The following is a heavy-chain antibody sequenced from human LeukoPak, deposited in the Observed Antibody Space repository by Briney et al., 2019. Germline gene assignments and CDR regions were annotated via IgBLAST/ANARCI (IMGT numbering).Heavy chain of an antibody. J-gene: IGHJ4*02. V-gene: IGHV3-30*02. Sequence: GGSLRLSCAASGFTFSSYGMHWVRPAPGKGLEWVAFIRYDGSNKYYADPVKGRFTISRDNSKNTLYLQMNSLRAEDTAVYYCANCYSGSYDFDYWGQGTLVTVSS. CDR2: IRYDGSNK. CDR3: ANCYSGSYDFDY. D-gene: IGHD1-26*01. CDR1: GFTFSSYG.